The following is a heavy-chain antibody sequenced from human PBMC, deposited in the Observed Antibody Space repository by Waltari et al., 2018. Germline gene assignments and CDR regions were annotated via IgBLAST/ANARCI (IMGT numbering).Heavy chain of an antibody. V-gene: IGHV3-23*03. J-gene: IGHJ4*02. D-gene: IGHD1-26*01. CDR2: IYSGGSST. CDR1: GFTFSSYA. Sequence: EVQLLESGGGLVQPGGSLRLSCAASGFTFSSYAMSWVRQAPGKGLEWVSVIYSGGSSTYYADSVKGRFTISRDNSKNTLYLQMNSLRAEDTAVYYCAKEGSGSYYFDYWGQGTLVTVSS. CDR3: AKEGSGSYYFDY.